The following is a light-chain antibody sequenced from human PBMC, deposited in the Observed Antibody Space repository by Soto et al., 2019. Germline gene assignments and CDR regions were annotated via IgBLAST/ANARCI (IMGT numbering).Light chain of an antibody. CDR3: SSYTSSSTLL. Sequence: QSALTQPASVSGSPGQSITISCTGTSNDVAGYNYVSWYQQHPGKAPKLILYEVNNRPSGISNRFSGSKSGNTASLTISGLQAEDEGDYYCSSYTSSSTLLFGGGTKLTVL. CDR2: EVN. V-gene: IGLV2-14*01. J-gene: IGLJ2*01. CDR1: SNDVAGYNY.